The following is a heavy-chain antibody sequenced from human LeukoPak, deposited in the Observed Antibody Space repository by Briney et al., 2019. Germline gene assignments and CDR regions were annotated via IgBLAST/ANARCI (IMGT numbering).Heavy chain of an antibody. CDR1: GYTFTSYG. Sequence: ASVKVSCKASGYTFTSYGISWVRQAPGQGLEWMGWISAYNGNTNYAQKLQGRVTMTTDTSTSTAYMELRSLRSDDTAVYYCARVDSIAARTLTRYFQHWGQGTLVTVSS. CDR2: ISAYNGNT. J-gene: IGHJ1*01. V-gene: IGHV1-18*01. CDR3: ARVDSIAARTLTRYFQH. D-gene: IGHD6-6*01.